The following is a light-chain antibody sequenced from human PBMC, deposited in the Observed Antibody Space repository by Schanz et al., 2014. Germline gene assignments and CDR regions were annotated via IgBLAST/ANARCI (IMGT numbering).Light chain of an antibody. Sequence: QSALTQPASVSGSPGQSITISCTGTSSDVGGYKFVSWYQQHPGKAPKLMIFDVSNRPSGVSNRFSGSKSGNTASLTISGLQAEDEADYYCQSYDSSLSASGWVFGGGTKVTVL. V-gene: IGLV2-14*03. CDR2: DVS. CDR1: SSDVGGYKF. CDR3: QSYDSSLSASGWV. J-gene: IGLJ3*02.